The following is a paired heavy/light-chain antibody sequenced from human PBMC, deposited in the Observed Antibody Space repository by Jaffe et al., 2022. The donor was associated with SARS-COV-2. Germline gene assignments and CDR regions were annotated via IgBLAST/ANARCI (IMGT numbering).Light chain of an antibody. CDR1: QSVGSK. Sequence: EVVMTQSPVTLSVSPGERATLSCRASQSVGSKLAWYQQKPGQAPRLLIYDASTRATAIPDRFSGSGSGTEFTLTISSLQSEDFAVYYCQQYNNWPPWTFGQGTRVETK. V-gene: IGKV3-15*01. J-gene: IGKJ1*01. CDR3: QQYNNWPPWT. CDR2: DAS.
Heavy chain of an antibody. V-gene: IGHV1-69*01. Sequence: QVQLVQSGAEVKKPGSSVKVSCKASGGTFSTSGFSWLRQAPGQGLEWMGVIIPALGTAKYREKFQGRVTITADESTNTTYIELGSLTSEDTAMYFCAGEVVPTGGVFNWFDPWGQGTQVTVSS. CDR1: GGTFSTSG. CDR2: IIPALGTA. D-gene: IGHD2-2*01. CDR3: AGEVVPTGGVFNWFDP. J-gene: IGHJ5*02.